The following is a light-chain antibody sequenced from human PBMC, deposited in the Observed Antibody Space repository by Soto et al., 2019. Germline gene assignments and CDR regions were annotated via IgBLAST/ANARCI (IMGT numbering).Light chain of an antibody. CDR3: QQYGSSPWA. V-gene: IGKV3-20*01. J-gene: IGKJ1*01. CDR1: QSVSSSY. CDR2: GAS. Sequence: EIELTQSPGTLSLSPGERATLSCRASQSVSSSYLAWYQQKPGQAPRLLIYGASSRATGIPDRFSGSGSGTDFTLTISRLEPEDFVVYYCQQYGSSPWAFGQGTKVDIK.